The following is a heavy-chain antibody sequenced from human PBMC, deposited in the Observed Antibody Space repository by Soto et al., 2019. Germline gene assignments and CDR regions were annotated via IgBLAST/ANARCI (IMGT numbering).Heavy chain of an antibody. CDR3: ARPWDTAMVSTWNY. CDR2: INKNGDEK. D-gene: IGHD5-18*01. V-gene: IGHV3-7*03. Sequence: EVQLVESGGGLVQPGGSLRLSCAASGFTFSSYSMSWVRQAPGKGLAWVANINKNGDEKYYVDSVKGRFTSSRDNAKNSLFLQMNSLRAEDTAVYYCARPWDTAMVSTWNYWGQGTLVTVSS. CDR1: GFTFSSYS. J-gene: IGHJ4*02.